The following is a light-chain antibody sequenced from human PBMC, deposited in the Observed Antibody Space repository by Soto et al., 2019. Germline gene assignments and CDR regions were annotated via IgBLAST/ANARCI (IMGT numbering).Light chain of an antibody. CDR3: QRAYLVPFT. CDR2: AAS. Sequence: DLPMTQSPSSVSASVGDRVTITCRASQGINSWLAWYQQKPGKAPKLLISAASSLQSGVPSRFRGSGSGTDFTLTISSLQPEDFATYYCQRAYLVPFTFGGGTKVEIK. J-gene: IGKJ4*01. V-gene: IGKV1D-12*01. CDR1: QGINSW.